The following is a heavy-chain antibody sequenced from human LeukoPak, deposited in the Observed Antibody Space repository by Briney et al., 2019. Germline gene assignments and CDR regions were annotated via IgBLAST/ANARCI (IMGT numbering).Heavy chain of an antibody. J-gene: IGHJ4*02. Sequence: SETLSLTCTVSGGSISSHYWIWTRQAPGKGLEWIGYIYYSGSTNYNPSLRSRVTMSAGTSKNQFSLKLSSVTAADTAVYYCARLHYYSGSGNFDFWGQGILVTVSS. CDR2: IYYSGST. V-gene: IGHV4-59*11. D-gene: IGHD3-10*01. CDR1: GGSISSHY. CDR3: ARLHYYSGSGNFDF.